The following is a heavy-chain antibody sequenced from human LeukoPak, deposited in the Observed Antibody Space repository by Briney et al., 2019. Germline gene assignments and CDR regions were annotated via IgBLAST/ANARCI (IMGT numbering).Heavy chain of an antibody. CDR1: GYSISSGYY. CDR3: ARHVPQYYYYGSGSYYNSFDY. Sequence: SSETLSLTCTVSGYSISSGYYWGWIRQPPGKGLEWIGNIYHSGSTYYNPSLKSRVTISVDTSKNQFSLKLSSVTAADTAVYYCARHVPQYYYYGSGSYYNSFDYWGQGTLVTVSS. V-gene: IGHV4-38-2*02. D-gene: IGHD3-10*01. CDR2: IYHSGST. J-gene: IGHJ4*02.